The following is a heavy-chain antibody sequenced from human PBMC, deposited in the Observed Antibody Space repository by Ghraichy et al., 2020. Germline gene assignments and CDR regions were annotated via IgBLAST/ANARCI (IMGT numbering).Heavy chain of an antibody. CDR1: GGSMSDYY. D-gene: IGHD6-19*01. J-gene: IGHJ4*02. Sequence: SETLSLTCTVSGGSMSDYYWNWIRQPPGKGLEWIGYMYSSGTTDYNPSLKSRVTMSVDTSKKQVSLKLTFVTAADTAVYYCVRGYYSSGWIWGQGTLVTVSS. CDR3: VRGYYSSGWI. CDR2: MYSSGTT. V-gene: IGHV4-59*01.